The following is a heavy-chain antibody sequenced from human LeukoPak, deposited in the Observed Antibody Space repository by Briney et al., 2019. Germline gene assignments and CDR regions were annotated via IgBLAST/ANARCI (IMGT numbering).Heavy chain of an antibody. CDR1: GFTFTSDC. V-gene: IGHV3-23*01. CDR3: AKDSHWILFDD. J-gene: IGHJ4*02. D-gene: IGHD2-2*03. Sequence: PGGSLSLSCSASGFTFTSDCMSGCSRQPGGGGVGVSGIGGSGTRTYYADSVKGRFTISRDNSKNTLYLQMNSLRDEDTAVYYCAKDSHWILFDDWGQGTLVTVSS. CDR2: IGGSGTRT.